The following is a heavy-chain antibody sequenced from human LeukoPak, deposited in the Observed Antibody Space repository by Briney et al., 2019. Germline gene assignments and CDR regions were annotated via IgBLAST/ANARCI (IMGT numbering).Heavy chain of an antibody. CDR1: GFSFSRYY. CDR3: TRAVGLGPGAHFDQ. V-gene: IGHV3-11*01. Sequence: GSLRLSCAASGFSFSRYYMSWVRQTPGKALEWISYIPTSGISVQYADSVRGRFTASRDDAKNSLHLQMDSLRVEDTAVYYCTRAVGLGPGAHFDQWGQGALVIVSS. D-gene: IGHD1-26*01. CDR2: IPTSGISV. J-gene: IGHJ4*02.